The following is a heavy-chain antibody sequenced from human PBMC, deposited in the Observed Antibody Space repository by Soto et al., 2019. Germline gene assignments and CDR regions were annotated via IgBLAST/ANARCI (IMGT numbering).Heavy chain of an antibody. CDR3: AKDSDYYDSSGYYDY. CDR2: ISYDGSNK. J-gene: IGHJ4*02. Sequence: GGSLRLSCAASGFTFSIYGMQWVRHAPGKGLEWVAVISYDGSNKYYADSVKGRFTISRDNSKNTLYLQMNSLRAEDTAVYYCAKDSDYYDSSGYYDYWGQGTLVTVSS. D-gene: IGHD3-22*01. V-gene: IGHV3-30*18. CDR1: GFTFSIYG.